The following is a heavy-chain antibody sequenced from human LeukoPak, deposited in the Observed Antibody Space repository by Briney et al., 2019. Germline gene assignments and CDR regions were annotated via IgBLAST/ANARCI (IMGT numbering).Heavy chain of an antibody. CDR1: GGSFSGYY. J-gene: IGHJ4*02. Sequence: PSETLSLTCAVYGGSFSGYYWSWIRQPPGKWLEWIGEINHSGSTYYNPSLESRVTISVDTSKNQFSLKLSSVTAADTAVYYCATPDSSGYYYLYWGQGTLVTVSS. D-gene: IGHD3-22*01. V-gene: IGHV4-34*01. CDR3: ATPDSSGYYYLY. CDR2: INHSGST.